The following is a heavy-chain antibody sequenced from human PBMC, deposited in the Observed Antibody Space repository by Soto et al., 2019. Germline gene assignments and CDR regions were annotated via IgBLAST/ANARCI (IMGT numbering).Heavy chain of an antibody. D-gene: IGHD3-3*01. J-gene: IGHJ1*01. V-gene: IGHV1-2*02. CDR1: GYTITAHW. Sequence: ASVKVSCKASGYTITAHWLHWVRQAPGQGLEWMGWINPKSGGTDYAQKFEDRVTMSRDTSINTAYMQLSRLTSDDTAVYFCVTDDGHYYGSVWGQGPLVTVYS. CDR3: VTDDGHYYGSV. CDR2: INPKSGGT.